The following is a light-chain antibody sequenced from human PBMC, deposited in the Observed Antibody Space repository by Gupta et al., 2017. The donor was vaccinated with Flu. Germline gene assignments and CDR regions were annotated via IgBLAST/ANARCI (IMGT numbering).Light chain of an antibody. CDR2: DDS. V-gene: IGLV3-21*02. J-gene: IGLJ2*01. CDR1: NIGSKS. CDR3: QVGDSSSDNSNCV. Sequence: SYVLTQPPSVSVAPGQTDRIACGGKNIGSKSVHWYQQRPGQAPVVVVYDDSDRPSGIPERFSGSNSGNTATLTISRVEAGDEADYDCQVGDSSSDNSNCVFGGGTKLTVL.